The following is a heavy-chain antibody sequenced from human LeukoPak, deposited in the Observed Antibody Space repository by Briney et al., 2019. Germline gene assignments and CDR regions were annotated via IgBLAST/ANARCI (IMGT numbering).Heavy chain of an antibody. V-gene: IGHV3-23*01. CDR1: GFTLSTNA. J-gene: IGHJ3*02. D-gene: IGHD3-22*01. CDR2: ISGSGAST. CDR3: AGTYYYDSSGSIIGAFDI. Sequence: GGSLRLSCLTSGFTLSTNAMSWVRQAPGKGLEWISGISGSGASTYYADSVKGRFTISRDDSRNTLYLQMNSLRAEDTALYYCAGTYYYDSSGSIIGAFDIWGQGTMVTVSS.